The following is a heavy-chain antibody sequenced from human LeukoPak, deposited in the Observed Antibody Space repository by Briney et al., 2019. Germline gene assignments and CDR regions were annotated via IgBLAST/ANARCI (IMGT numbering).Heavy chain of an antibody. CDR2: ISAYNGNT. J-gene: IGHJ4*02. D-gene: IGHD1-26*01. V-gene: IGHV1-18*01. Sequence: ASVKVSCKASGYTFTSYGISWVRQAPGQGLEWMGWISAYNGNTNYAQKLQGRVTMTTDTSTSAAYMELRSLRSDDTAVYYCARARASGSSPLHWGQGTLVTVSS. CDR3: ARARASGSSPLH. CDR1: GYTFTSYG.